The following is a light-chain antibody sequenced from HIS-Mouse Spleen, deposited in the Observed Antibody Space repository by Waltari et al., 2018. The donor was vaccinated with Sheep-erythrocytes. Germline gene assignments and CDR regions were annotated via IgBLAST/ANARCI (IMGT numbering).Light chain of an antibody. V-gene: IGLV3-1*01. J-gene: IGLJ2*01. CDR2: QDS. Sequence: SYELTQPPSVSVSPGQTASITCSGDKLGDKYACWYQQKPGQSPVLVIYQDSKRPSGIPERFSGSNSGNTATLTISGTQAMDEADYYCQAWDSSPAWNVVFGGGTKLTVL. CDR3: QAWDSSPAWNVV. CDR1: KLGDKY.